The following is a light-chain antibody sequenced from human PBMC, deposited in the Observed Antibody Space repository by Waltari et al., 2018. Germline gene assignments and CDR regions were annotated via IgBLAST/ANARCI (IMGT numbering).Light chain of an antibody. CDR1: RTVLYDSNNKNY. Sequence: DIVMTQPPDSLAVSLGERATINCKSYRTVLYDSNNKNYLAWYQQKPGQPPNLLIYWASTRKSGVPDRFSGSGSGTDFTLTISTLQAEDVAVYYCHQYYNTPYSYSQGTKLEIK. V-gene: IGKV4-1*01. CDR3: HQYYNTPYS. CDR2: WAS. J-gene: IGKJ2*03.